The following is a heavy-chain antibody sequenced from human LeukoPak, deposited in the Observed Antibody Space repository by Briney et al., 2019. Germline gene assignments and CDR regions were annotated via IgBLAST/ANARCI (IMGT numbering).Heavy chain of an antibody. Sequence: ALVKVSCKASGYTFTSYYMHWVRQAPGQGLEWMGIINPSGGSTSYAQKFQGRVTMTRDTSTSTVYMELSSLRSEDTAVYYCARDQRFLEWILLDWGQGTLVTVSS. J-gene: IGHJ4*02. CDR1: GYTFTSYY. V-gene: IGHV1-46*01. CDR3: ARDQRFLEWILLD. CDR2: INPSGGST. D-gene: IGHD3-3*01.